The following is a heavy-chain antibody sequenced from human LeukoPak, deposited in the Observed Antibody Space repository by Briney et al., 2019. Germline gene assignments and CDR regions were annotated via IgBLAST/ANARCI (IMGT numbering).Heavy chain of an antibody. J-gene: IGHJ6*03. CDR1: GYTLTELS. D-gene: IGHD3-10*01. CDR3: ANSQDYYGSGSYYMDV. CDR2: FDPEDGET. Sequence: GASVKVSCKVSGYTLTELSMQWVRQAPGKGLEWMGGFDPEDGETVYAQKFQGRVTITADESTSTAYMELSSLRSEDTAVYYCANSQDYYGSGSYYMDVWGKGTTVTISS. V-gene: IGHV1-24*01.